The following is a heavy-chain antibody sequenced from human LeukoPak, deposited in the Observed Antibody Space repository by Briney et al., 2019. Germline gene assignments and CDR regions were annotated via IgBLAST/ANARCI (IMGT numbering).Heavy chain of an antibody. V-gene: IGHV3-7*03. Sequence: GGSLRLSCAASGFTFSSSWMSWVRQAPGKGLEWVANIKQDGSEKYYVGSVKGRFTISRDNAKNSLYLQMDSLRAEDTAVYFCARDGPYSTSSTHPPWGQGTLVTVSS. D-gene: IGHD6-6*01. CDR2: IKQDGSEK. J-gene: IGHJ5*02. CDR3: ARDGPYSTSSTHPP. CDR1: GFTFSSSW.